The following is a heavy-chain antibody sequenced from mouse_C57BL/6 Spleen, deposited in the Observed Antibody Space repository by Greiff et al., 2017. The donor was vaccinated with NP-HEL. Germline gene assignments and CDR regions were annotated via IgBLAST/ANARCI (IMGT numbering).Heavy chain of an antibody. V-gene: IGHV1-15*01. CDR3: TREWITAVVRGYLDV. CDR2: IDPETGGT. D-gene: IGHD1-1*01. CDR1: GYTFTDYE. J-gene: IGHJ1*03. Sequence: QVQLKESGAELVRPGASVTLSCKASGYTFTDYEMHWVQQTPVHGLEWIGAIDPETGGTAYNQKFKGKAILTADKSSTHAYMELRSLTSEDSAVYYSTREWITAVVRGYLDVWGTGTTVTVSS.